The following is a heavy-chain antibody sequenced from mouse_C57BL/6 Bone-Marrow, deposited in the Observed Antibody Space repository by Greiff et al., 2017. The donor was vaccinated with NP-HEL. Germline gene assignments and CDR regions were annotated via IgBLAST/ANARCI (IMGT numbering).Heavy chain of an antibody. Sequence: QVQLKELGPGLVAPSQSLSITCTVSGFSLTSYAISWVRQPPGKGLEWLGVIWTGGGTNYNSALKSRLSISKDNSKSQVFLKMNSLQTDDTARYYCARNPFYDGYHWYFDVWGTGTTVTVSS. CDR3: ARNPFYDGYHWYFDV. V-gene: IGHV2-9-1*01. CDR1: GFSLTSYA. CDR2: IWTGGGT. J-gene: IGHJ1*03. D-gene: IGHD2-3*01.